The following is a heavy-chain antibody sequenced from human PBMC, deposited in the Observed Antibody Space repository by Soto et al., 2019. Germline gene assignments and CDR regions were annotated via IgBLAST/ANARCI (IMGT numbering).Heavy chain of an antibody. D-gene: IGHD3-10*01. V-gene: IGHV3-74*01. CDR3: TRDIGGKGAY. Sequence: EVQLVESGGGLVQPGGSLRLSCAASGFTFSRYWMHWVRQVPGKGLLRVSRIDEYGNTINYADSVKGRFTISRDNARNTLYLEMNRLRAEDTALYYCTRDIGGKGAYWGPGTLVTVSS. CDR1: GFTFSRYW. CDR2: IDEYGNTI. J-gene: IGHJ4*02.